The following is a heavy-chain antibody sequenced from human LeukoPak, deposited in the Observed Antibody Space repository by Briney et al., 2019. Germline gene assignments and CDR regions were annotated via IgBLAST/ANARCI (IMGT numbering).Heavy chain of an antibody. V-gene: IGHV3-30*02. CDR3: ARDSLQLEYYYYYMDV. J-gene: IGHJ6*03. Sequence: GGSQRLSCAASGFTFSSYGMHWVRQAPGKGLEWVAFIRYDGSNKYYADSVKGRFTISRDNSKNTLYLQMNSLRAEDTAVYYCARDSLQLEYYYYYMDVWGKGTTVTVSS. CDR1: GFTFSSYG. D-gene: IGHD1-1*01. CDR2: IRYDGSNK.